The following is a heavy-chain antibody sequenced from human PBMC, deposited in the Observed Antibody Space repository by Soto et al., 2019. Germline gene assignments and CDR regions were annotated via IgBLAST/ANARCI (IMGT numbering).Heavy chain of an antibody. Sequence: PSETLSLTCTVSGGSISSSSYYWGWIRQPPGKGLEWIGSIYYSGSTYYNPSLKSRVTISVDTSKNQFSLKLSSVTAADTAVYYCASNLEQWLGYYFDYWGQGTLVTVSS. CDR3: ASNLEQWLGYYFDY. V-gene: IGHV4-39*01. D-gene: IGHD6-19*01. J-gene: IGHJ4*02. CDR2: IYYSGST. CDR1: GGSISSSSYY.